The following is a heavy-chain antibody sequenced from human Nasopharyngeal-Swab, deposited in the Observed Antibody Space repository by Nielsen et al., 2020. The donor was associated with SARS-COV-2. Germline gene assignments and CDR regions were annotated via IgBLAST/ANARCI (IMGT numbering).Heavy chain of an antibody. D-gene: IGHD6-13*01. CDR2: ISYDGSNK. Sequence: GESLKISCAASGFTFSSYAMHWVRQAPGKGLEWVAVISYDGSNKYSADSVKGRFTISRDNSKNTLYLQMNSLRAEDTAVYYCARGQNGQQLVPSYYYYGMDVWGQGTTVTVSS. CDR1: GFTFSSYA. V-gene: IGHV3-30*04. CDR3: ARGQNGQQLVPSYYYYGMDV. J-gene: IGHJ6*02.